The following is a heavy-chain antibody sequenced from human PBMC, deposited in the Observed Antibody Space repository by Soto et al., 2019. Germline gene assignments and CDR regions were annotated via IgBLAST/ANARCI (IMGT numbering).Heavy chain of an antibody. CDR2: INHSGST. CDR1: GGSFSGYY. Sequence: PSETLSLTCAVYGGSFSGYYWSWIRQPPGKGLEWIGEINHSGSTNYNPSLKSRVTISVDTSKNQFSLKLSSVTAADTAVYYCASGNCSGGSCAIDYWGQGTLVTVSS. J-gene: IGHJ4*02. D-gene: IGHD2-15*01. CDR3: ASGNCSGGSCAIDY. V-gene: IGHV4-34*01.